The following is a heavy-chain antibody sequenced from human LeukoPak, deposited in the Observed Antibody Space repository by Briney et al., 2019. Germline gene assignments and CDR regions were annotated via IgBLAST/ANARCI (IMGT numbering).Heavy chain of an antibody. J-gene: IGHJ6*02. Sequence: ASVKVSCKASGYTFTSYYMHWVRQAPGQGLEWMGITNPSGGSTSYAQKFQGRVTMTRDTSTSTVYMELSSLRSEDTAVYYCASHGSGSYFLDYYYYGMDVWGQGTTVTVSS. CDR1: GYTFTSYY. D-gene: IGHD3-10*01. CDR3: ASHGSGSYFLDYYYYGMDV. V-gene: IGHV1-46*01. CDR2: TNPSGGST.